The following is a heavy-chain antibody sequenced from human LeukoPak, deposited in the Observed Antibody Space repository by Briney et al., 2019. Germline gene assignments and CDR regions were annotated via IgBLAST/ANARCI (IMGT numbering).Heavy chain of an antibody. Sequence: PSETLSLTCTVSGGSITPYYWSWIRQPPGKGLEWIGYIYYSGSTNYNPSLKSRVTISVDTSKNQFSLKLSSVTAADTAVYYCRLYGSGSYIDSWGQGTLVTVSS. CDR3: RLYGSGSYIDS. J-gene: IGHJ4*02. CDR1: GGSITPYY. CDR2: IYYSGST. V-gene: IGHV4-59*12. D-gene: IGHD3-10*01.